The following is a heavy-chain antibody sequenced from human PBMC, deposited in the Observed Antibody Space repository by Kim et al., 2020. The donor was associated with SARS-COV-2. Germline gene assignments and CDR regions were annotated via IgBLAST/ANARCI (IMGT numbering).Heavy chain of an antibody. Sequence: DSVKARFTIPRDNSKNTLYLQLNSLRAEDTAVYYCARATGPYTSSSGIYDYWGQGTLVSVSS. J-gene: IGHJ4*02. D-gene: IGHD6-6*01. CDR3: ARATGPYTSSSGIYDY. V-gene: IGHV3-30*01.